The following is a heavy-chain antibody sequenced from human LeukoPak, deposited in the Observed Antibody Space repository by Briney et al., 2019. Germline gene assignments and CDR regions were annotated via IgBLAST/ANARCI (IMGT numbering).Heavy chain of an antibody. CDR1: GGSISSSSYY. CDR2: IYYSGST. J-gene: IGHJ4*02. Sequence: SETLSLTCTVSGGSISSSSYYWGWIRQPPGKGLEWIGSIYYSGSTYYNPSLTSRVTISVDTSKNQFSLKLSSVTAADTAVYYCARRYPYGEYFDYWGQGTLVTVSS. D-gene: IGHD4-17*01. V-gene: IGHV4-39*07. CDR3: ARRYPYGEYFDY.